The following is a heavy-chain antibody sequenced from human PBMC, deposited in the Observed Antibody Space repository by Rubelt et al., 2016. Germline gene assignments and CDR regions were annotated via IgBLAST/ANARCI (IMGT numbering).Heavy chain of an antibody. CDR2: ISYGGIT. CDR1: GASIDSRDYF. V-gene: IGHV4-39*07. Sequence: QVQLQESGPGLVKPLETLSLICTISGASIDSRDYFWGWIRQPPGKGLEWIGSISYGGITYFNSSLQSRLITSFDPSRDQFSLSLTAVTAADTAVYHCARMSLADARWYFDHWGRGTPVTVSP. CDR3: ARMSLADARWYFDH. J-gene: IGHJ2*01.